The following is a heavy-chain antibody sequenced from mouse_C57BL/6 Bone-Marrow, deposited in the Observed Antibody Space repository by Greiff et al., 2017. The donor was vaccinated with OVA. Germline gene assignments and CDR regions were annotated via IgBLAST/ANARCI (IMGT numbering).Heavy chain of an antibody. CDR3: ARRPDGYAMDY. CDR2: LWSGGST. V-gene: IGHV2-2*01. CDR1: GFSLTSYG. Sequence: QVQLQQSGPGLVQPSQSLSITCTVSGFSLTSYGVHWVRQSPGKGLEWLGVLWSGGSTDYNAAFISRLSISKDNSKSQVFFKMNSLQADDTAIYDCARRPDGYAMDYWGQGTSVTVSS. J-gene: IGHJ4*01. D-gene: IGHD2-3*01.